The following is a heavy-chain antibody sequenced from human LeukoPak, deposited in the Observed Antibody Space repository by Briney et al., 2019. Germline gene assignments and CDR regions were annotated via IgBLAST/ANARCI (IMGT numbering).Heavy chain of an antibody. CDR3: ARDGYSFGHDFDY. D-gene: IGHD5-18*01. Sequence: GGSLRLSCAASGFTFSSYWMHWVRHTPGKGLGWVSRIKGDGSSTSYADSVKGRFTISRDNAKNTLYLQMNSLRAEDTAVYYCARDGYSFGHDFDYWGQGTLVTVSS. CDR1: GFTFSSYW. V-gene: IGHV3-74*01. J-gene: IGHJ4*02. CDR2: IKGDGSST.